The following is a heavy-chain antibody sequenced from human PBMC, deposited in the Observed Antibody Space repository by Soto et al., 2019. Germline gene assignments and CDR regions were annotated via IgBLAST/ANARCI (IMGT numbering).Heavy chain of an antibody. CDR2: ISWNSGSI. Sequence: SLRLSCAASGFTFDDYAMHWVRQAPGKGLEWVSGISWNSGSIGYADSVKGRFTISRDNAKNSLYLQMNSLRAEDTALYYCAKTLYGDYSFDYWGQGTLVTVSS. CDR3: AKTLYGDYSFDY. D-gene: IGHD4-17*01. J-gene: IGHJ4*02. CDR1: GFTFDDYA. V-gene: IGHV3-9*01.